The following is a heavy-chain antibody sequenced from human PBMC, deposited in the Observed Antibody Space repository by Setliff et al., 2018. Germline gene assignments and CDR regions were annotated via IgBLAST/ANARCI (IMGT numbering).Heavy chain of an antibody. CDR3: ARHPSSGSYYGGSIFYFDD. D-gene: IGHD1-26*01. V-gene: IGHV3-48*01. Sequence: GGSLRLSCAASGITFSIYSMNWVRQAPGKGPEWVSYISSGSLIIYYADSVKGRFTISRDNAKNSVYLQVNSLRAEDTAVYYCARHPSSGSYYGGSIFYFDDWGPGILVTVSS. J-gene: IGHJ4*02. CDR1: GITFSIYS. CDR2: ISSGSLII.